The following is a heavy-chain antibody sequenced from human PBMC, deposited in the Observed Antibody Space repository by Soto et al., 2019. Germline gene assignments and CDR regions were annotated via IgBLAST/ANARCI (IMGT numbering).Heavy chain of an antibody. CDR1: GFTFSNYG. Sequence: QVQLVESGGGVVQPGGSLSLSCAASGFTFSNYGMYWARQAPGKGLQWVTFIWNDGKKSFYEDSVKGRFTNSRDNFKYTLYLQMDSLSAEDTGVYYCARGYGGSFPHWYFDLWGRGTRVAVSS. V-gene: IGHV3-33*01. CDR3: ARGYGGSFPHWYFDL. D-gene: IGHD1-26*01. J-gene: IGHJ2*01. CDR2: IWNDGKKS.